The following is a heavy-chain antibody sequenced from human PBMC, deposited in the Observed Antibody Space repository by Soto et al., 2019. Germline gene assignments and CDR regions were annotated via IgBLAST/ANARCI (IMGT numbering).Heavy chain of an antibody. D-gene: IGHD6-13*01. V-gene: IGHV1-69*02. CDR3: ASPGGRRSAALRRSYYYYYGMDV. J-gene: IGHJ6*02. CDR2: IIPILGIA. Sequence: QVQLVQSGAEVKKPGSSVKVSCKASGGTFSSYTISWVRQAPGQGLEWMGRIIPILGIANYAQKFQGRVTITADKSTSTAYMELSSLRSEDTAVYYCASPGGRRSAALRRSYYYYYGMDVWGQGTTVTVSS. CDR1: GGTFSSYT.